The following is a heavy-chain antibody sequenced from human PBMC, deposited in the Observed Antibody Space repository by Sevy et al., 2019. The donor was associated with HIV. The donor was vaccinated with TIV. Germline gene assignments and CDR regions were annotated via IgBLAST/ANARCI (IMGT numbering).Heavy chain of an antibody. J-gene: IGHJ4*02. Sequence: GGALRLSCAASGFTFSSFGMYWARQAPGEGLEWVAIIWYDGKNALYADSVKGRFTISRDNSKNTLYLQMTSLRAEDTAVYYCARDLEEWELRYLGYWGQGTLVTVSS. CDR3: ARDLEEWELRYLGY. CDR1: GFTFSSFG. V-gene: IGHV3-33*01. D-gene: IGHD1-26*01. CDR2: IWYDGKNA.